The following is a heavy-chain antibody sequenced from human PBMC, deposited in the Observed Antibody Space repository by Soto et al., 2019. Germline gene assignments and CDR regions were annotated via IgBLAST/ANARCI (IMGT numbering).Heavy chain of an antibody. D-gene: IGHD3-10*01. J-gene: IGHJ4*02. CDR2: IYYSGNT. CDR1: GGSISSGYYY. V-gene: IGHV4-30-4*01. Sequence: SATLALTCPVSGGSISSGYYYWSWILHPPGKGLEWIGNIYYSGNTYYNPSLKSRLIISIDTSKNQFSLKVGSVTAADTAVYYCARTRITMVRGVMIFDYWGQGTLVTVSS. CDR3: ARTRITMVRGVMIFDY.